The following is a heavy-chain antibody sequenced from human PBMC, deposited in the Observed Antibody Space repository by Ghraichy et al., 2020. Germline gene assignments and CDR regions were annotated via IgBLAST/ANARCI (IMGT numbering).Heavy chain of an antibody. V-gene: IGHV4-61*02. CDR3: ARFNGYSGLGWYDS. CDR2: VYSSGGN. J-gene: IGHJ4*02. CDR1: GGSISGGSYY. Sequence: SETLSLTCTVSGGSISGGSYYWTWIRQPAGKGLEWLGRVYSSGGNNYNPSLEGRATISVDTSKNQFSLNLNSVTAADTAVYYCARFNGYSGLGWYDSWGQGTLVSVSS. D-gene: IGHD6-25*01.